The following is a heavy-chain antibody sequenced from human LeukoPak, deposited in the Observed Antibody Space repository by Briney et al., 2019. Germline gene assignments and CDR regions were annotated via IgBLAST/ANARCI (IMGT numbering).Heavy chain of an antibody. CDR2: ITSSSSYI. Sequence: PGGSLRLSCAASGFTFSTYTMNWVRQAPGKGLEWVSSITSSSSYIYYADSVKGRFTTSRDNSKNSLYLQMNSLRAEDTALYYCAKESVHYGYFDYWGQGTLVTVSS. V-gene: IGHV3-21*04. CDR3: AKESVHYGYFDY. J-gene: IGHJ4*02. CDR1: GFTFSTYT. D-gene: IGHD1-1*01.